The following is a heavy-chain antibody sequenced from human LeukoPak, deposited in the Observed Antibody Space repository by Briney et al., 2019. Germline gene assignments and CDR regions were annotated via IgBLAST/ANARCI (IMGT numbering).Heavy chain of an antibody. J-gene: IGHJ4*02. CDR1: GYRFTTYW. D-gene: IGHD3-22*01. V-gene: IGHV5-51*01. Sequence: GESLKISCKGSGYRFTTYWIAWVRQMPGKGLEWMGIIYPGDSETRYSPSFQGQVTISVDKSISTAYLQWSSLKASDTAMYYCARHVGHYYERSGYFYGHWGQGTPVTVSS. CDR2: IYPGDSET. CDR3: ARHVGHYYERSGYFYGH.